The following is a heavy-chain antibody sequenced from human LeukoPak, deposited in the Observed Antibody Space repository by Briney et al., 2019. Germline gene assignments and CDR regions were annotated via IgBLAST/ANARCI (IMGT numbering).Heavy chain of an antibody. J-gene: IGHJ4*02. Sequence: PGGSLRLSCAASGFTFSSYAVNWVRQAPGKGLEWVAVVSADGSNKQYADSVKGRFTISRDNSKNTLYLQLNSLRTEDTAVYYCAKGGVSDSGSWYGDYFDYWGQGTLVTVSS. V-gene: IGHV3-30*18. CDR3: AKGGVSDSGSWYGDYFDY. D-gene: IGHD6-13*01. CDR2: VSADGSNK. CDR1: GFTFSSYA.